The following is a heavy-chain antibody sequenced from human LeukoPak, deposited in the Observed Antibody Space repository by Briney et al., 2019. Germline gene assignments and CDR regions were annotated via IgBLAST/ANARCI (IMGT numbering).Heavy chain of an antibody. V-gene: IGHV3-48*04. CDR2: ISSSSGTI. CDR3: ARGWEDYYDSSGYYYRYFQH. CDR1: GFTFSSYS. D-gene: IGHD3-22*01. J-gene: IGHJ1*01. Sequence: PGGSLRLSCAASGFTFSSYSMKWVRQAPGKGLEWVSYISSSSGTIYYADSVKGRFTISRDNAKNSLYLQMNSLRAEDTAVYYCARGWEDYYDSSGYYYRYFQHWGQGTLVTVSS.